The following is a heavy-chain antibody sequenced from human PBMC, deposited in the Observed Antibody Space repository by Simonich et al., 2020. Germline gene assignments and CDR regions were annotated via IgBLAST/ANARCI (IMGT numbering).Heavy chain of an antibody. V-gene: IGHV4-34*01. Sequence: QVQLQQWGAGLLKPSETLSLTCAVYGGSFSGYHWSCIRQPPGKGLEWIGEINHSGSTNYNPSLKSRVTISVDTSKNQFSLKLSSVTAADTAVYYCARGLRVAAAGTAFQHWGQGTLVTVSS. CDR2: INHSGST. CDR1: GGSFSGYH. CDR3: ARGLRVAAAGTAFQH. J-gene: IGHJ1*01. D-gene: IGHD6-13*01.